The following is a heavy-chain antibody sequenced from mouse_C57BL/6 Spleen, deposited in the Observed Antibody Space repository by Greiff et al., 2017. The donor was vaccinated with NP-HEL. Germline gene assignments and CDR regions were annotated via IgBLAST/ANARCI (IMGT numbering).Heavy chain of an antibody. J-gene: IGHJ4*01. CDR3: VYGNYDYAMDY. D-gene: IGHD2-1*01. CDR1: GYAFSSYW. CDR2: IYPGDGDT. Sequence: VQRVESGAELVKPGASVKISCKASGYAFSSYWMNWVKQRPGKGLEWIGQIYPGDGDTNYNGKFKGKATLTADKSSSTAYMQLSSLTSEDSAVYFCVYGNYDYAMDYWGQGTSVTVSS. V-gene: IGHV1-80*01.